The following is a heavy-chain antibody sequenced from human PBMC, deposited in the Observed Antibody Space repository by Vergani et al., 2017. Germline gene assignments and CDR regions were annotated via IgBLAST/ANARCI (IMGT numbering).Heavy chain of an antibody. D-gene: IGHD2-2*01. Sequence: QVQLQESGPGLVKPSQTLSLTCTVSGGSISSDNYYWSWIRQPPGKGLEWIGYIYYSGFTYYNPSLKSRVSISVDTSKNQFSLKLSSVTAADTAVYYCARETCSSTSCLYLGVAFDIWGQGTMVTVSS. J-gene: IGHJ3*02. V-gene: IGHV4-30-4*01. CDR3: ARETCSSTSCLYLGVAFDI. CDR1: GGSISSDNYY. CDR2: IYYSGFT.